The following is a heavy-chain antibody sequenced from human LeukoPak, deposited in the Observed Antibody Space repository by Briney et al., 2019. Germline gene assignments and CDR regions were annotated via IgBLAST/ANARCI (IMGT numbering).Heavy chain of an antibody. CDR1: GFTFSSYG. V-gene: IGHV3-30*03. D-gene: IGHD3-10*01. CDR2: ISYDGSNK. J-gene: IGHJ4*02. CDR3: ARDRGLLWFGEEPTVFDY. Sequence: PGGSLRLSCAASGFTFSSYGMPWVRQAPGKGLEWVAVISYDGSNKYYADSVKGRFTISRDNSKNTLYLQMNSLRAEDTAVYYCARDRGLLWFGEEPTVFDYWGQGTLVTVSS.